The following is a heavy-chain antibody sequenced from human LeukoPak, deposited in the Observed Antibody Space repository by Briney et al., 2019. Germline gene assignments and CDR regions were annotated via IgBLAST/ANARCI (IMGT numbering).Heavy chain of an antibody. Sequence: SETLSLTCTVSGGSISSSSYYWSWIRQPPGKGLEWIGEINHSGSTNYNPSLKSRVTISVDTSKNQFSLKLSSVTAADTAVYYCVKAEGDFDYWGQGTLVTVSS. CDR1: GGSISSSSYY. J-gene: IGHJ4*02. CDR3: VKAEGDFDY. V-gene: IGHV4-39*07. CDR2: INHSGST. D-gene: IGHD3-10*01.